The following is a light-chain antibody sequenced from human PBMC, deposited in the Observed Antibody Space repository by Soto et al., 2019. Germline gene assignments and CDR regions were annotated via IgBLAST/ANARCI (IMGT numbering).Light chain of an antibody. CDR2: DVN. J-gene: IGLJ1*01. V-gene: IGLV2-11*01. Sequence: QSALTQPRSVSGSPGQSVTISCTGTSSDVGGYNHVSRYQQHPGKAPKLIISDVNRRPSGVPDRFSGSKSGNTASLTISGLQAEDEADYYCCSYAGSPYVFGTGTKLTVL. CDR3: CSYAGSPYV. CDR1: SSDVGGYNH.